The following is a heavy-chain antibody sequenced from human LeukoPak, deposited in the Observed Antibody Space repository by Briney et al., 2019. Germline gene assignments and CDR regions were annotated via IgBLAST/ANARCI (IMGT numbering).Heavy chain of an antibody. J-gene: IGHJ4*02. D-gene: IGHD4-23*01. V-gene: IGHV4-34*01. CDR1: GGSFSGYY. CDR2: INHSGST. Sequence: SETLSLTCAVYGGSFSGYYWSWIRQPPGKGLEWIGEINHSGSTNYNPSLKSRVTISVDASKNQFSLKLSSVTAADTAVYYCARGITPDYWGQGTLVTVSS. CDR3: ARGITPDY.